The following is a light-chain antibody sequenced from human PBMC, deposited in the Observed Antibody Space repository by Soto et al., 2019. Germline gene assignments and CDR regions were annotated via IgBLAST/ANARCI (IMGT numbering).Light chain of an antibody. CDR1: SSDVGGYNH. Sequence: QSALTQPASVSGSPGQSITISCTGTSSDVGGYNHVSWYQQHPGKAPKLMIYDVSNRPSGVSNRFSGSKSGNTASLTISGLQAEDEADYYCGSYTTSSTLVVFGGGTKLTVL. CDR2: DVS. CDR3: GSYTTSSTLVV. J-gene: IGLJ2*01. V-gene: IGLV2-14*03.